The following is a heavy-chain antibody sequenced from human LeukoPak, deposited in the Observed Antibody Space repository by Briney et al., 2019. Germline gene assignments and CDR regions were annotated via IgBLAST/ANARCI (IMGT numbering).Heavy chain of an antibody. Sequence: SVTVSCKCTGGTFSSYAISWVRQAPGQGLEWMGGIIPIFGTANYAQKFQGRVTITTDESTSTAYMELSSLRSEDTAVYYCAVVIGYYYYYMDVWGKGTTVTVSS. CDR1: GGTFSSYA. D-gene: IGHD3-22*01. CDR2: IIPIFGTA. CDR3: AVVIGYYYYYMDV. J-gene: IGHJ6*03. V-gene: IGHV1-69*05.